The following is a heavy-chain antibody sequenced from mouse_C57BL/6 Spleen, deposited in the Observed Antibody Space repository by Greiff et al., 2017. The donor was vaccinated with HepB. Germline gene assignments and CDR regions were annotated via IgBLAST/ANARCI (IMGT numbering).Heavy chain of an antibody. J-gene: IGHJ3*01. D-gene: IGHD4-1*02. CDR3: ASNWDSFAY. CDR1: GFTFSSYA. V-gene: IGHV5-4*03. Sequence: EVKVVESGGGLVKPGGSLKLSCAASGFTFSSYAMSWVRQTPEKRLEWVATISDGGSYTYYPDNVKGRFTISRDNAKNNLYLQMSHLKSEDTAMYYCASNWDSFAYWGQGTLVTVSA. CDR2: ISDGGSYT.